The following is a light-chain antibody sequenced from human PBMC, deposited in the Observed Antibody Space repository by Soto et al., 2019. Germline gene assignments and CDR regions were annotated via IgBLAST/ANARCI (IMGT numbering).Light chain of an antibody. CDR1: SSDVGRYNY. J-gene: IGLJ2*01. Sequence: QSVLTQPASVSGSPGQSITISCTGTSSDVGRYNYVSWYQQHPGKAPKLMIYEVSYRPSGVSTRFSGSKSGNTASLTISGLQAEDEADYYCSSYSTTSSPHVLFGGGTKVTVL. CDR2: EVS. V-gene: IGLV2-14*01. CDR3: SSYSTTSSPHVL.